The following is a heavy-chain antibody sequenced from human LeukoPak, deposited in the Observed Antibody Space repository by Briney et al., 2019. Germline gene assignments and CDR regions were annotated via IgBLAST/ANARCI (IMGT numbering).Heavy chain of an antibody. J-gene: IGHJ6*02. CDR1: GYTLTELS. Sequence: ASVKVSCKVSGYTLTELSMHWVRQAPGKGLEWMGGFDPEDGKTIYAQNFQGRVTMTEDTSTDTAYMELNSLRYEDTAVYYCATVDERYLTQQVDYNGMDVWGQGTTVTVSS. D-gene: IGHD6-13*01. V-gene: IGHV1-24*01. CDR2: FDPEDGKT. CDR3: ATVDERYLTQQVDYNGMDV.